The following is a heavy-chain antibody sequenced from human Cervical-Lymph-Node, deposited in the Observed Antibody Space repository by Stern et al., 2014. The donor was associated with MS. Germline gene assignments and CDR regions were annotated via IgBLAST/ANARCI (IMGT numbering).Heavy chain of an antibody. Sequence: EVQLVESGGGLVQPGGSLRLSCAASGFTFSSYSMSWVRQAPGKGLECVSFINTRRDNTYYADSVQGRFPIARDSANNSLFLQMNSLRAEDTAVYYCARDYRLRGGSRYFDYWGQGALVTVSS. CDR2: INTRRDNT. V-gene: IGHV3-48*01. CDR1: GFTFSSYS. D-gene: IGHD1-26*01. J-gene: IGHJ4*02. CDR3: ARDYRLRGGSRYFDY.